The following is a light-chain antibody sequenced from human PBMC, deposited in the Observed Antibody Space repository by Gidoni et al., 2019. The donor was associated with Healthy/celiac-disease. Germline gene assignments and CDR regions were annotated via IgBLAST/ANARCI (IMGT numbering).Light chain of an antibody. J-gene: IGKJ1*01. CDR2: DAS. Sequence: DIQMTQSPSSLSASVGDRFTITFRASQGIRNYLAWYQQKPGKVPKLLIYDASTFQSGVPSRFSGSGSGTDFTLTISSLQPEDVATYYCQKYNSAPQAFGQGTKVEIK. V-gene: IGKV1-27*01. CDR3: QKYNSAPQA. CDR1: QGIRNY.